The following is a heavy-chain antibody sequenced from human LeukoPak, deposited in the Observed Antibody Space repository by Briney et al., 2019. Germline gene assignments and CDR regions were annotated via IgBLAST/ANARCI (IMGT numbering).Heavy chain of an antibody. CDR1: GITLSNYG. CDR2: ISDSGGST. J-gene: IGHJ4*02. CDR3: AKRGIVIRAVIIVGFHKEAYYFDY. V-gene: IGHV3-23*01. Sequence: GGSVRLSCAVSGITLSNYGMSWVRHAPRKGLEWVAGISDSGGSTNYADSVKVRFTISRYNPKNTLYLQMNSLRADDTAVYFCAKRGIVIRAVIIVGFHKEAYYFDYWGQGALVTVSS. D-gene: IGHD3-10*01.